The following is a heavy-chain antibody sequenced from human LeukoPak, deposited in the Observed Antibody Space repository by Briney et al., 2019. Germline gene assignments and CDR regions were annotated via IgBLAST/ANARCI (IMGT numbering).Heavy chain of an antibody. V-gene: IGHV3-23*01. CDR3: ASMPSTETYYFYYMDV. D-gene: IGHD2-2*01. Sequence: RPGGSLILSCADSRFTFSSYTMNWVRQAPGKGLEWVSGISANAVSTYYADSVKGRFTISRDNSKNTLYLHMDRLGTEDTAVYYCASMPSTETYYFYYMDVWGKGTTVTVSS. CDR2: ISANAVST. J-gene: IGHJ6*03. CDR1: RFTFSSYT.